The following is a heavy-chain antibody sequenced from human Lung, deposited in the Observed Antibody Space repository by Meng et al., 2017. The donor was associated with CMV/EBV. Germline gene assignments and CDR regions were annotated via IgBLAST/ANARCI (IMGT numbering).Heavy chain of an antibody. D-gene: IGHD3-10*01. V-gene: IGHV1-46*01. CDR2: INPSGGST. J-gene: IGHJ4*02. CDR3: ARAGYYYGSGSCDY. CDR1: GYTFTSYY. Sequence: SXXVSXXASGYTFTSYYMHWVRQAPGQGLEWMGIINPSGGSTSYAQKFQGRVTMTRDTSTSTVYMELSRLRSDDTAVYYCARAGYYYGSGSCDYWGQGTXVTVSS.